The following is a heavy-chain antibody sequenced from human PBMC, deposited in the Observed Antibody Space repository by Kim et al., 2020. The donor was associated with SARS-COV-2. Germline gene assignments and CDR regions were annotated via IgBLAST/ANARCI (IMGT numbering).Heavy chain of an antibody. CDR3: ARHGGSGSYYPDYYYYGMDV. Sequence: SETLSLTCTVSGGSISSSSYYWGWIRQPPGKGLEWIGSIYYSGSTYYNPSLKSRVTISVDTSKNQFSLKLSSVTAADTAVYYCARHGGSGSYYPDYYYYGMDVWGQGTTVTVSS. D-gene: IGHD3-10*01. CDR1: GGSISSSSYY. V-gene: IGHV4-39*01. CDR2: IYYSGST. J-gene: IGHJ6*02.